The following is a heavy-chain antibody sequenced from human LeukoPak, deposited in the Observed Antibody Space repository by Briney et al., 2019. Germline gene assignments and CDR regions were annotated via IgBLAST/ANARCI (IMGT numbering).Heavy chain of an antibody. Sequence: ASVKVSCKASGYTFTDYYLHWVQQAPGHGLEWMGWIKPDGGDTNYAQRLQGRVTMTRDTSISTAYMKLTNLSSDDTAVYYCARGITIYGVMIIYFDSWGQGTLVTVSS. D-gene: IGHD3-3*01. V-gene: IGHV1-2*02. J-gene: IGHJ4*02. CDR3: ARGITIYGVMIIYFDS. CDR2: IKPDGGDT. CDR1: GYTFTDYY.